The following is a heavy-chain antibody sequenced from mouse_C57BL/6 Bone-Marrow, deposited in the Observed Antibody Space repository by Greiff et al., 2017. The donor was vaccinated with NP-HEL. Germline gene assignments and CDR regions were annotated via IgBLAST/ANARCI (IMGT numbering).Heavy chain of an antibody. CDR2: IFTGSGST. J-gene: IGHJ3*01. Sequence: QVQLQQSGPELVRPGASVTLSCTAPGYTFTSHWMQWVRQRPGQGLEWIGEIFTGSGSTSYNAKFKGRATLTVDTSSSTAFLQSSSLTSEDAAVYYCARDDYSNYVFAYWGQGTLVTVSA. D-gene: IGHD2-5*01. V-gene: IGHV1-56*01. CDR1: GYTFTSHW. CDR3: ARDDYSNYVFAY.